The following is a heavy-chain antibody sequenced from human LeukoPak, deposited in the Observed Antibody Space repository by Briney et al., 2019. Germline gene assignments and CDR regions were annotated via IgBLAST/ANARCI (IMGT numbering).Heavy chain of an antibody. V-gene: IGHV3-30*04. CDR1: GFTFSSYA. CDR2: ISYDGSNK. J-gene: IGHJ6*04. Sequence: GGSLRLSCAASGFTFSSYAMHWVRQAPGKGLVGVAVISYDGSNKYYADSVKGRFTISRDNSKNTLYLQMNSLRAEDTAVYYCARDRVLSSSWQGNGYYYGMDVWGKGTTVTVSS. D-gene: IGHD6-13*01. CDR3: ARDRVLSSSWQGNGYYYGMDV.